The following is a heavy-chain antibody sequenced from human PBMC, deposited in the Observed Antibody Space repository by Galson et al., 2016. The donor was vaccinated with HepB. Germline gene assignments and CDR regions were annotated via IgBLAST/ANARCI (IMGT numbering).Heavy chain of an antibody. D-gene: IGHD3-10*01. Sequence: QSGAEVKKPGESLKISCKGSESSFTGYWIGWVRQMPGKGLEWMGIVYSGDSDARYSPSFQGQVTISADKSINTAYLQWSSLKASDTAIYYCARLVRGDAFDIWGQGTLVIVSS. V-gene: IGHV5-51*01. CDR3: ARLVRGDAFDI. J-gene: IGHJ3*02. CDR2: VYSGDSDA. CDR1: ESSFTGYW.